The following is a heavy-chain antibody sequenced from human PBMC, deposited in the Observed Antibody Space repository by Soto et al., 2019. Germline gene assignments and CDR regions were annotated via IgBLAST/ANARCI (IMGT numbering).Heavy chain of an antibody. CDR3: AKDETPFDPASSILDY. D-gene: IGHD3-9*01. Sequence: EVQLVESGGGLVQPGRSLRLSCAASGFTFDDYAMHWVRQAPGKGLEWVSGISWNSGSIGYADSVKGRFTISRDNAKNSLYLQMNSLRAEDTALYYCAKDETPFDPASSILDYWGQGTLVTVSS. V-gene: IGHV3-9*01. J-gene: IGHJ4*02. CDR2: ISWNSGSI. CDR1: GFTFDDYA.